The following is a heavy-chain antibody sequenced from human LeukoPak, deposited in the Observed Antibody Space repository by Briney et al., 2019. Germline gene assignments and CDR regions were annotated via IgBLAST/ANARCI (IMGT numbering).Heavy chain of an antibody. CDR3: ARDFSGASRIDF. CDR2: VSNDAYNK. CDR1: GFIFSSKS. V-gene: IGHV3-30*03. Sequence: GGSLRLSCAASGFIFSSKSMNWVRQAPGKGLEWVAVVSNDAYNKYYSDSVKGRFTISRDNSRNTLYLQMNSLRPEDTAVYYCARDFSGASRIDFWGQGALVSVSS. D-gene: IGHD4/OR15-4a*01. J-gene: IGHJ4*02.